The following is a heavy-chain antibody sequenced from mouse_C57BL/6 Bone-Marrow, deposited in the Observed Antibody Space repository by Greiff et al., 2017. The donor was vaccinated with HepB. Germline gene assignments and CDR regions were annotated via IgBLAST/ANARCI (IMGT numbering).Heavy chain of an antibody. CDR3: ASQIYYYGSSYAMDY. CDR2: ISYSGST. CDR1: GYSITSDY. D-gene: IGHD1-1*01. Sequence: EVMLVESGPGLAKPSQTLSLTCSVTGYSITSDYWNWIRKFPGNKLEYMGYISYSGSTYYNPSLKSRISITRDTSKNQYYLQLNSVTTEDTATYYCASQIYYYGSSYAMDYWGQGTSVTVSS. V-gene: IGHV3-8*01. J-gene: IGHJ4*01.